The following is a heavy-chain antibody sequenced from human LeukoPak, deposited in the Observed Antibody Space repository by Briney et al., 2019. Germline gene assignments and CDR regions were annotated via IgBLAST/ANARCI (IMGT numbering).Heavy chain of an antibody. J-gene: IGHJ4*02. D-gene: IGHD3-9*01. V-gene: IGHV1-8*01. CDR3: ARVLSRYYDILTGYRDLYYFDY. CDR2: INPNSGNT. CDR1: VYTFTSYD. Sequence: ASVTVSFKASVYTFTSYDINWVRQATGQGLEWMGWINPNSGNTGYAQKFQGRVTMTRNTSISTAYMELSSLRSEDTAVYYCARVLSRYYDILTGYRDLYYFDYWGQGTLVTVSS.